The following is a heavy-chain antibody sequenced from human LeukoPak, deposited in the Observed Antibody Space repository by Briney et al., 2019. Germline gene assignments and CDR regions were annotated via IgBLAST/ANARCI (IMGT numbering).Heavy chain of an antibody. V-gene: IGHV4-39*02. J-gene: IGHJ4*02. D-gene: IGHD5-18*01. Sequence: SETLSLTCTVSGGSISTSSYYWGWIRQPPGKGLEWIGSIYYTGSTHYNPSLNSRVTVSVDTSKNQFSLKLSSVTAADTAVYYCAREGSYGIDYWGQGTLVTVSS. CDR1: GGSISTSSYY. CDR2: IYYTGST. CDR3: AREGSYGIDY.